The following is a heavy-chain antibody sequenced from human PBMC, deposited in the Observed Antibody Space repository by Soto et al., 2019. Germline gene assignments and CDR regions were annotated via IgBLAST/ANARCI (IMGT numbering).Heavy chain of an antibody. D-gene: IGHD3-3*01. CDR3: ARGSAPTDQYYDFWSGYYRYYYYYGMDV. V-gene: IGHV4-34*01. J-gene: IGHJ6*02. CDR2: INHSGST. CDR1: GGSFSGYY. Sequence: PSETLSLTCAVYGGSFSGYYWSWIRQPPGKGLEWIGEINHSGSTNYNPSLKSRVTISVDTSKNQFSLKLSPVTAADTAVYYCARGSAPTDQYYDFWSGYYRYYYYYGMDVWGQGTTVTVSS.